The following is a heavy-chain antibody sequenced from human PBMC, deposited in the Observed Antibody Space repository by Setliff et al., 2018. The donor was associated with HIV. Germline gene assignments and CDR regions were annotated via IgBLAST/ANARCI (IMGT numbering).Heavy chain of an antibody. CDR3: ARARSDWYNVRPYYFDL. CDR1: GASFVGDNH. D-gene: IGHD6-19*01. J-gene: IGHJ4*02. CDR2: FMYTDIHYVNYLN. V-gene: IGHV4-30-4*01. Sequence: TLSLTCAVSGASFVGDNHWSWIRQTPERGLEWIAYFMYTDIHYVNYLNYRNPSLASRLSISVDKSKNQFSLALSSVTAADTAVYYCARARSDWYNVRPYYFDLWGQGTPVTVSS.